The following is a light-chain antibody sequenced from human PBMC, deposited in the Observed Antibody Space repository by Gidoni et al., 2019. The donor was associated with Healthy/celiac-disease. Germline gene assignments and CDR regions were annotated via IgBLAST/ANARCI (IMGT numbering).Light chain of an antibody. V-gene: IGLV3-1*01. J-gene: IGLJ2*01. CDR3: QAWDSSTAIDVV. Sequence: SYELTEPPSAPVSPGQTASITCSGDELWYKCACWYQHKAGQSPVLVIYQDSTRPSGIPERFSGSNSGNTATLPISGTQAMDEADYYCQAWDSSTAIDVVFGGGTKLTVL. CDR1: ELWYKC. CDR2: QDS.